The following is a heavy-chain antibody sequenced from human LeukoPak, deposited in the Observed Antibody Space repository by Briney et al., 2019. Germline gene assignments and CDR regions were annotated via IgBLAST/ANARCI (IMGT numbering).Heavy chain of an antibody. Sequence: GGSLRLSCAASGFTVSSNYMSWVRQAPGKGLEWVSVIYSGGSTYYADSVKGRFTISRDNSKNTLYLQMNSLRAEDTAVYYCARMSHYYYYCMDVWGKGTTVTVSS. CDR3: ARMSHYYYYCMDV. CDR2: IYSGGST. J-gene: IGHJ6*03. V-gene: IGHV3-53*01. CDR1: GFTVSSNY.